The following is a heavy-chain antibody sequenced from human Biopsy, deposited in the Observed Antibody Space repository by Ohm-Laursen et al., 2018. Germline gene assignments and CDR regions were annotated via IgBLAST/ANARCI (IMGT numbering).Heavy chain of an antibody. CDR3: ARFIVPSLHCSNGVCPIRWFDP. CDR2: VHHDGRA. D-gene: IGHD2-2*01. CDR1: GGTYSGYY. J-gene: IGHJ5*02. Sequence: SETLSLTCVVYGGTYSGYYWSWIRQPPEKGLEWIGEVHHDGRANYNPSLKSRVTISGGMSKKQFSLKLSGVTAADTAVYYCARFIVPSLHCSNGVCPIRWFDPWGQGTLVTV. V-gene: IGHV4-34*01.